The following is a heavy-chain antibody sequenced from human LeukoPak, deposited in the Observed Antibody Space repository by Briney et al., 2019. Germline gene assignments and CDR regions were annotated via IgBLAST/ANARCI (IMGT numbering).Heavy chain of an antibody. CDR2: IYYSGST. V-gene: IGHV4-59*01. Sequence: PSETLSLTCTVSGGSISSYYWSWIRQPPGKGLEWIGYIYYSGSTNYNPSLMSRVTISVDTSKNQFSLKLSSVTAADTAVYYCARLRYFDWFFDYWGQGTLVTVSS. CDR3: ARLRYFDWFFDY. CDR1: GGSISSYY. D-gene: IGHD3-9*01. J-gene: IGHJ4*02.